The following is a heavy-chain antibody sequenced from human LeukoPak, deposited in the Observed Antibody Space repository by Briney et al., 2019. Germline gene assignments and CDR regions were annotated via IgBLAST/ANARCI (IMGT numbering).Heavy chain of an antibody. CDR3: ARERYDSSGYYFDY. CDR2: IYTSGST. J-gene: IGHJ4*02. CDR1: GGSISSYY. Sequence: SETLSLTCTVSGGSISSYYWSWIRQPAGKGLEWIGRIYTSGSTNYSPSLKSRVTTSVDTSKNQFSLKLSSVTAADTAVYYCARERYDSSGYYFDYWGQGTLVTVSS. V-gene: IGHV4-4*07. D-gene: IGHD3-22*01.